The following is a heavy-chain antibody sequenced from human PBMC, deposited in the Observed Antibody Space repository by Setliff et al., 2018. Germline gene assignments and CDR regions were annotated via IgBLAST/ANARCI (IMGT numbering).Heavy chain of an antibody. J-gene: IGHJ4*02. CDR1: GASISSYH. CDR3: ARESRYYYDNLGTLDY. Sequence: SETLSLTCTVSGASISSYHWNWLRQPAGKGLGWIGRLSDSGRTTYNPSLKSRVTMSLDTPKNQFSLKLSSVTAADTAVYYCARESRYYYDNLGTLDYWGQGTLVTVSS. CDR2: LSDSGRT. D-gene: IGHD3-22*01. V-gene: IGHV4-4*07.